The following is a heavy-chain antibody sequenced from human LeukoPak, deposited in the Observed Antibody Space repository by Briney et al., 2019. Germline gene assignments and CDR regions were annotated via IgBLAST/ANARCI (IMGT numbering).Heavy chain of an antibody. V-gene: IGHV3-21*01. CDR1: GFTFSSYG. CDR3: AREGDYGDYEFDY. CDR2: ISSSSSYI. J-gene: IGHJ4*02. D-gene: IGHD4-17*01. Sequence: GGSLRLSCAASGFTFSSYGMNWVRQAPGKGLEWVSSISSSSSYIYYADSVKGRFTISRDNAKNSLYLQMNSLRAEDTAVYYCAREGDYGDYEFDYWGQGTLVTVSS.